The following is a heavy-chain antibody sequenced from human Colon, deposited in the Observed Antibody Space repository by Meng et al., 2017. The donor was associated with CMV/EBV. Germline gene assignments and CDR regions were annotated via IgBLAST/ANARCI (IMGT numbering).Heavy chain of an antibody. D-gene: IGHD3-3*01. Sequence: GESLKISCAASGFTFSSYWMSWVRQAPGKGLEWVANIKQDGSEKYYVDSVKGRFTISRDNAKNSLYLQMNSLRAEDTAVYYCARDRKRDAYYVFWSGFSVFDYWGQGTLVTVSS. CDR2: IKQDGSEK. CDR3: ARDRKRDAYYVFWSGFSVFDY. J-gene: IGHJ4*02. CDR1: GFTFSSYW. V-gene: IGHV3-7*01.